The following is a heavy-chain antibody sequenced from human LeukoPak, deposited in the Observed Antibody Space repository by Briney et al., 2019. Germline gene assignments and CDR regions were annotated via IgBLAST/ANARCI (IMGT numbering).Heavy chain of an antibody. J-gene: IGHJ6*03. CDR1: GGSFSGYY. Sequence: TSETLSLTCAVYGGSFSGYYWSWLRQPPGKGLEWIGEINHSGSNNYNPSLKSRVTISVDTSKNQFSLKLSSVTAANTAVYYCARKGLTMVRGVRWYYYMDVWGKGTTVTVSS. CDR3: ARKGLTMVRGVRWYYYMDV. D-gene: IGHD3-10*01. V-gene: IGHV4-34*01. CDR2: INHSGSN.